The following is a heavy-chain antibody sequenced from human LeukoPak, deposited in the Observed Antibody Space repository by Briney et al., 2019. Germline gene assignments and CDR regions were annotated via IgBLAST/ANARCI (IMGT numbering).Heavy chain of an antibody. CDR1: GGSISSYY. D-gene: IGHD3-3*01. J-gene: IGHJ6*03. V-gene: IGHV4-59*01. CDR3: ARGGMYYDFWSGYSDYYYYMDV. CDR2: IYYSGST. Sequence: SETLSLTCTVSGGSISSYYWSWIRQPPGKGLEWIGYIYYSGSTNYNPSLKSRVTISVDTSKNQFSLKLSSVTAADTAVYYCARGGMYYDFWSGYSDYYYYMDVWGKGTTVIVSS.